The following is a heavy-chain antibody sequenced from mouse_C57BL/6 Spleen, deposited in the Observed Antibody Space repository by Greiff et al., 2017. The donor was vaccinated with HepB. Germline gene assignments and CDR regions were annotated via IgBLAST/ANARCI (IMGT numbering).Heavy chain of an antibody. D-gene: IGHD2-4*01. CDR2: INPGSGGT. Sequence: VQLQQSGAELVRPGTSVKVSCKASGYAFTNYLIEWVKQRPGQGLEWIGVINPGSGGTNYNEKFKGKATLTADKSSSTAYMQLSSLTSEDSAVYFCARSYYDYGGYAMDYWGQGTSVTVSS. CDR3: ARSYYDYGGYAMDY. CDR1: GYAFTNYL. V-gene: IGHV1-54*01. J-gene: IGHJ4*01.